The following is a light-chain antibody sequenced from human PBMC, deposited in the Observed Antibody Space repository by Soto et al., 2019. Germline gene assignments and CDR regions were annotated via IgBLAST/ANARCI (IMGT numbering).Light chain of an antibody. V-gene: IGKV1-39*01. CDR1: QIISTY. Sequence: DIQMTQSPSSLAASVGDRVTISCRASQIISTYLHWYQQKPGQVPTLLIYGASSLQSGVPSRFSASGSGTDFTLSISSLQREDFATYYCQQSYSTPHTFGQGTKLEIK. CDR2: GAS. CDR3: QQSYSTPHT. J-gene: IGKJ2*01.